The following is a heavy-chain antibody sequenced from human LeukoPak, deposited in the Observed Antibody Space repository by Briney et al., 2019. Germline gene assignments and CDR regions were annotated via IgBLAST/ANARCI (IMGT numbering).Heavy chain of an antibody. J-gene: IGHJ6*03. V-gene: IGHV4-30-4*07. D-gene: IGHD3-3*01. CDR2: IYYSGST. Sequence: KSSETLSLTCAVSGGSISSGGYSWSWIRQPPGKGLEWIGYIYYSGSTYYNPSLKSRVTISVDTSKNQFSLKLSSVTAADTAVYYCARGPRGYYDFWSGYYTPYYYYYMDVWGKGTTVTVSS. CDR3: ARGPRGYYDFWSGYYTPYYYYYMDV. CDR1: GGSISSGGYS.